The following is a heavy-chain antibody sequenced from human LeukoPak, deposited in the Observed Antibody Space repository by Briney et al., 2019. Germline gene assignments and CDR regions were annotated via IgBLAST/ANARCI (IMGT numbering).Heavy chain of an antibody. CDR1: GFTFSSYW. D-gene: IGHD1-26*01. CDR2: IYSGGST. V-gene: IGHV3-66*01. CDR3: AREGRGRDFDY. Sequence: GGSLKLSCAASGFTFSSYWMSWVRQAPGKGLEWVSVIYSGGSTYYADSVKGRFTISRDNSKNTLYLQMNSLRAEDTAVYYCAREGRGRDFDYWGQGTLVTVSS. J-gene: IGHJ4*02.